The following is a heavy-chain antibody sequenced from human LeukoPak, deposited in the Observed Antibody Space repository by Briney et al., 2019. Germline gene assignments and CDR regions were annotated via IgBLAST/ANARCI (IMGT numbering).Heavy chain of an antibody. V-gene: IGHV3-7*01. Sequence: GGSLRLSCAASGFTFSSYWMRWVRQAPGKGLEWVANIKQDGSEKYYVDSVKGRFTISRDNAKNSLYLQMNSLRAEDTAVYYCATTTTVPYYYYHYMDVWGKGTTVTVSS. J-gene: IGHJ6*03. CDR3: ATTTTVPYYYYHYMDV. CDR2: IKQDGSEK. D-gene: IGHD4-11*01. CDR1: GFTFSSYW.